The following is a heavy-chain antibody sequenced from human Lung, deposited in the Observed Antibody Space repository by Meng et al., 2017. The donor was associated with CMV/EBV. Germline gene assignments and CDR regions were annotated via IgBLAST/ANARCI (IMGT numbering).Heavy chain of an antibody. CDR3: ARVFSIPYGMDV. J-gene: IGHJ6*02. V-gene: IGHV3-11*01. CDR1: GFTFSDYY. Sequence: SXTLXCAVSGFTFSDYYMSWIRQAPGNGLEWVSYISSSGSTIYYADSVKGRFTISRDNAKNSLYLQMNSLRAEDTAVYYCARVFSIPYGMDVWAQGTTVTVSS. D-gene: IGHD2-21*01. CDR2: ISSSGSTI.